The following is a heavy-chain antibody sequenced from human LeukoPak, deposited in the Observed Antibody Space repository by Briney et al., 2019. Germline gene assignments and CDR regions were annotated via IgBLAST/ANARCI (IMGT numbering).Heavy chain of an antibody. Sequence: GGSLRLSCEASGFTFEDYAMSRVRQIPGKGLEWVSGINWNGDSPTYSDSVKGRFTISRDNAKNYLFLDMNSLRGEDTALYYCARDRQWLGVDFWGQGTLVTVSS. D-gene: IGHD6-19*01. J-gene: IGHJ4*02. V-gene: IGHV3-20*04. CDR3: ARDRQWLGVDF. CDR1: GFTFEDYA. CDR2: INWNGDSP.